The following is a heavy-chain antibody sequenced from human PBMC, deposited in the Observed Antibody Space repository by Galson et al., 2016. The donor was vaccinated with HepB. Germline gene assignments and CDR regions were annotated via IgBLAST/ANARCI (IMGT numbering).Heavy chain of an antibody. J-gene: IGHJ6*02. D-gene: IGHD5-18*01. V-gene: IGHV3-48*02. CDR2: IVSGSDTI. Sequence: SLRLSCAASGIIFSRYSMNWVRQAPGKGLEWVSYIVSGSDTIYYADSVKGRFTISRDNAKNSLYLQMIGLRDEDTAVYYCARGQDTSVEIYYYSMDVWGQGTTVTVSS. CDR3: ARGQDTSVEIYYYSMDV. CDR1: GIIFSRYS.